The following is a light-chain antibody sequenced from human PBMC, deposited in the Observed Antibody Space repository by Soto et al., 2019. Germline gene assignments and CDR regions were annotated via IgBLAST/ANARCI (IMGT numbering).Light chain of an antibody. CDR1: QGITNW. CDR2: AAS. J-gene: IGKJ4*01. V-gene: IGKV1-12*01. Sequence: DIQMTQSPSSVSASVGDRVTITCRACQGITNWLAWYQQKPGKAPKLLIYAASGLPSGVPSRFSGSGSGTDFTLTISSLQPEDFATYYCQQANSFPLTFGGGTKVEIK. CDR3: QQANSFPLT.